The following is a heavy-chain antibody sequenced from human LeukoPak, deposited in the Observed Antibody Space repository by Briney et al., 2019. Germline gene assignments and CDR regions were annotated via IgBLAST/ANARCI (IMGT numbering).Heavy chain of an antibody. Sequence: GRSLRLSCAASGFTFDDYAIHWVRQAPGKGLEWVSGITWNSGSIGYADSVKGRFTIYRDNAKNSLYLQMNSMGAEDTALYYCVRDMATASGRTRCAFDIWGQGTMVTVSS. V-gene: IGHV3-9*01. J-gene: IGHJ3*02. CDR1: GFTFDDYA. D-gene: IGHD2-15*01. CDR3: VRDMATASGRTRCAFDI. CDR2: ITWNSGSI.